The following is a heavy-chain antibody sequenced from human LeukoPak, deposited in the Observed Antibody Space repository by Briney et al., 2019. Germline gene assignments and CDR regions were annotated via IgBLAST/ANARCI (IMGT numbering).Heavy chain of an antibody. CDR3: ARATGGPRRGIDY. Sequence: PGGSLRLSCAASGFTVSTNNMYWVRPAIGKGLEWVSVIYSGGRTYYADSVKGRFTISRDDSKNTLYLQMNSLRGEDTAVYYCARATGGPRRGIDYWGQGTLVTVSS. CDR1: GFTVSTNN. V-gene: IGHV3-66*01. CDR2: IYSGGRT. D-gene: IGHD2-15*01. J-gene: IGHJ4*02.